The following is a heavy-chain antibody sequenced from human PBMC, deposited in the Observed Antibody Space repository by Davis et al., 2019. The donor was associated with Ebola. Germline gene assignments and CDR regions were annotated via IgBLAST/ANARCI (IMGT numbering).Heavy chain of an antibody. CDR2: IYPGDSDT. J-gene: IGHJ6*02. D-gene: IGHD6-13*01. CDR1: GYSFTSYW. V-gene: IGHV5-51*01. Sequence: GESLKISCKGSGYSFTSYWIAWVRQMPRKGLEWMGIIYPGDSDTRYSPSFQGQVTISADKSISTAYLQWSSLKASDTAMYYCARRRIAAAPYYYYGMDVWGQGTTVTVSS. CDR3: ARRRIAAAPYYYYGMDV.